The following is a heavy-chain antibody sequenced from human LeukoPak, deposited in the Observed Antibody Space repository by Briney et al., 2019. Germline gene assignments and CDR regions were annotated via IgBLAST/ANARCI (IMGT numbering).Heavy chain of an antibody. Sequence: PSETLSLTCAVYGGSFSGYYWSWIRQPPGKGLEWIGEINHSGSTNYNPSLKSRVTISVDTSKNQFSLKLSSVTAADTAVYYCARQTSKKYYYDSSGYPRSNYFDYWGQGTLVTVSS. D-gene: IGHD3-22*01. V-gene: IGHV4-34*01. CDR1: GGSFSGYY. CDR3: ARQTSKKYYYDSSGYPRSNYFDY. J-gene: IGHJ4*02. CDR2: INHSGST.